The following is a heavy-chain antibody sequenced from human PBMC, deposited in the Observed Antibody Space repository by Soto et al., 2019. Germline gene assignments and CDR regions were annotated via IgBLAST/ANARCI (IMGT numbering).Heavy chain of an antibody. J-gene: IGHJ6*02. Sequence: VGSLSLSCAASGFTFSYYYMSWILQAPGNGLEWVSYISSSGSTIYYADSVKGRFTISRDNAKNSLYLQMNSLRAEDTAVYYCARDEYSSGGFYYYGMDVWGQGTTVTVSS. CDR2: ISSSGSTI. CDR1: GFTFSYYY. V-gene: IGHV3-11*01. D-gene: IGHD6-19*01. CDR3: ARDEYSSGGFYYYGMDV.